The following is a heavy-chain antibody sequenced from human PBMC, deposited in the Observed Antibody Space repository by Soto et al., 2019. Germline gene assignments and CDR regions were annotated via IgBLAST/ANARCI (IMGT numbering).Heavy chain of an antibody. CDR1: GGSFSGYY. V-gene: IGHV4-34*01. CDR2: INHSGST. CDR3: GRRTVNIRTFYSGLKTHCFDY. Sequence: SETLSLTCAVYGGSFSGYYWSWIRQPPGKGLEWIGEINHSGSTNYNPSLRSRVTISVDTSKNQFSLKLNSVTAADTAVYYCGRRTVNIRTFYSGLKTHCFDYWGQGTLVTVSS. J-gene: IGHJ4*02. D-gene: IGHD6-19*01.